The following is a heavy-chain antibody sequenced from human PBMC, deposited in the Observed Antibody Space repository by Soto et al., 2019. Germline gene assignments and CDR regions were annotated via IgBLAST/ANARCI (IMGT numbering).Heavy chain of an antibody. CDR1: GFTFSSYA. Sequence: GGSLRLSCAASGFTFSSYAMSWVRQAPGKGLEWVSAISGSGGSTYYADPVKGRFTISRDNSKNTLYLQMNSLKTEDTAVYYCTTVGYDFWSGLHYYYGMDVWGQGTTVTVSS. CDR2: ISGSGGST. J-gene: IGHJ6*02. D-gene: IGHD3-3*01. CDR3: TTVGYDFWSGLHYYYGMDV. V-gene: IGHV3-23*01.